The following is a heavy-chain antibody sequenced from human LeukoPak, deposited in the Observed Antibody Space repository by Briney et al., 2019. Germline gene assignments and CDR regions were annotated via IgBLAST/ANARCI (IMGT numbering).Heavy chain of an antibody. J-gene: IGHJ4*02. CDR3: AREGYSSGWYYFDY. V-gene: IGHV4-61*02. CDR1: GGSINSGRYY. Sequence: PSETLSLTCTVSGGSINSGRYYWSWIRQPAGKGLEWIGRIYTSGSTTYNPSLKSRVTISVDTSKNQFSLKLNSVTAADTAVYYCAREGYSSGWYYFDYWGQGTLVTVSS. CDR2: IYTSGST. D-gene: IGHD6-19*01.